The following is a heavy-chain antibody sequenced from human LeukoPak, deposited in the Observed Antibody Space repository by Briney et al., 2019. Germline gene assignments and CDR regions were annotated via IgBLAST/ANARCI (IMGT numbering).Heavy chain of an antibody. D-gene: IGHD3-22*01. Sequence: PGGSLRLSCAVSGFTVSTNYMSWVRQAPGKGLEWVSVIYSGGNTYYADSVKGRFTISRDNSKNTLYLQMNSLRAEDTAVYYCARGRYYYDSSGYSLDYWGQGTLVTVSS. J-gene: IGHJ4*02. CDR2: IYSGGNT. CDR1: GFTVSTNY. V-gene: IGHV3-53*01. CDR3: ARGRYYYDSSGYSLDY.